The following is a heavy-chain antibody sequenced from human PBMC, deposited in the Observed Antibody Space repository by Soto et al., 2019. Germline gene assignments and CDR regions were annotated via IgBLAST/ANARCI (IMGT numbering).Heavy chain of an antibody. CDR1: GDTFTSYG. V-gene: IGHV1-18*04. J-gene: IGHJ4*02. CDR2: ISPYNGNR. D-gene: IGHD4-17*01. Sequence: ASVKVSCKASGDTFTSYGISWVRQAPGQGLEWMGWISPYNGNRNYAQKLQGRVTLSMDTSKNHFSLRLTSVTAADTAIYYCARGLYGGNFDYWGQGTPVTVSS. CDR3: ARGLYGGNFDY.